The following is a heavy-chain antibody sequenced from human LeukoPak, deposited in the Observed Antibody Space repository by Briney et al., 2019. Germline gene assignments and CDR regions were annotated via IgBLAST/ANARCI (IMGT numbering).Heavy chain of an antibody. Sequence: ASVTVSCKSSGFRVSYYLIHWIRQAPGQGPQYMGWINPGNGGTHYSQHFQVRVTMTRDTSVSTVYMELTSLSSDDTAVYFCARGLFGTTWFDFWGQGTLVTVSS. CDR2: INPGNGGT. D-gene: IGHD1-1*01. CDR1: GFRVSYYL. V-gene: IGHV1-2*02. J-gene: IGHJ4*02. CDR3: ARGLFGTTWFDF.